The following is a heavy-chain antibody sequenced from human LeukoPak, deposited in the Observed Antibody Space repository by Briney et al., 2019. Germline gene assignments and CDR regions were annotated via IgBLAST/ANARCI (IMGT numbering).Heavy chain of an antibody. V-gene: IGHV3-30*02. CDR1: GFNFNMYG. CDR2: VRYGSDK. J-gene: IGHJ6*03. D-gene: IGHD5-18*01. CDR3: GKGLAYTYPYSGNMAV. Sequence: GGSLRLSCAASGFNFNMYGMHWVRQAPGMGLEWISFVRYGSDKYYADSVKGRFTISRDNSNNTLFLQMNSLRPQDTAVYYCGKGLAYTYPYSGNMAVWGKGTTVTISS.